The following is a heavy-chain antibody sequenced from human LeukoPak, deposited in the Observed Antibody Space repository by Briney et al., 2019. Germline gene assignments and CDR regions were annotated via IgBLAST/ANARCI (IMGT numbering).Heavy chain of an antibody. Sequence: GGSLRLSCAASGFTFSSYAMSWVRQAPGKGLEWVSAISGSGGSTYYADSVKGRFTISRDNSKNTLYLQMNSLRAEDTAVYYCAKPRRAYYYGSGSCPPPPITDSDYWGQGTLVTVSS. D-gene: IGHD3-10*01. CDR2: ISGSGGST. CDR3: AKPRRAYYYGSGSCPPPPITDSDY. CDR1: GFTFSSYA. V-gene: IGHV3-23*01. J-gene: IGHJ4*02.